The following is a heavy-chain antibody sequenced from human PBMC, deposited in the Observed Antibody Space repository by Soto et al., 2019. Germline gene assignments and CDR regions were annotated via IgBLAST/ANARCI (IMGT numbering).Heavy chain of an antibody. CDR2: ISSGSSYI. CDR1: GFTFSTYT. V-gene: IGHV3-21*01. J-gene: IGHJ5*01. D-gene: IGHD3-10*01. Sequence: GGPLRLSCAASGFTFSTYTMNFFLHAPLNGLEWISSISSGSSYIYYAGSVKGRFTISRDNAKNSLFLQMNSLRADDTAVYYCARDILSGGAYPDSWGQGTKVTVSS. CDR3: ARDILSGGAYPDS.